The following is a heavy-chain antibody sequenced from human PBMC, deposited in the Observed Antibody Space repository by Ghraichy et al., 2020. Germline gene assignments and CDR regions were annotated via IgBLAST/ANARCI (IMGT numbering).Heavy chain of an antibody. J-gene: IGHJ4*02. CDR3: AREIGPYGDYEGLFDY. Sequence: SQTLSLTCTVSGGSISSGGYYWSWIRQHPGKGLEWIGYIYYSGSTYYNPSLKSRVTISVDTSKNQFSLKLSSVTAADTAVYYCAREIGPYGDYEGLFDYWGQGTLVTVSS. V-gene: IGHV4-31*03. CDR1: GGSISSGGYY. D-gene: IGHD4-17*01. CDR2: IYYSGST.